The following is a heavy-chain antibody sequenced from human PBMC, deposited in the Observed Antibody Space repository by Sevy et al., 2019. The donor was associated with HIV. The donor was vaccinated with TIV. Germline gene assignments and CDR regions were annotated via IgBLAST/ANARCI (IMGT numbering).Heavy chain of an antibody. CDR2: ISFDGGNK. V-gene: IGHV3-30-3*01. J-gene: IGHJ4*02. CDR3: ARGPYNSGLRLDF. CDR1: GFILSDYA. Sequence: GGSLRLSCAASGFILSDYAIHWARQGPVKGLEWLTVISFDGGNKYYADSVKGRFTISRENSKNTVYLQMNSLRPEDTALYYCARGPYNSGLRLDFWGRGILVTVSS. D-gene: IGHD5-12*01.